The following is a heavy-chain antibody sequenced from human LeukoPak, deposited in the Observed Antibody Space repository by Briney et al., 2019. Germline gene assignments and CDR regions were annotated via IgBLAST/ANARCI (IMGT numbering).Heavy chain of an antibody. D-gene: IGHD5-12*01. CDR1: GFTFSSYA. Sequence: GGSLRLSCAASGFTFSSYAMSWVRQAPGKGLEWVSTISGSGDITYYADSVKGRFTISRDNSNNTLYLQMNSPRAEDTAVYYCAKDRLPHIVATSASDYWGQGTLVTVSS. J-gene: IGHJ4*02. CDR3: AKDRLPHIVATSASDY. V-gene: IGHV3-23*01. CDR2: ISGSGDIT.